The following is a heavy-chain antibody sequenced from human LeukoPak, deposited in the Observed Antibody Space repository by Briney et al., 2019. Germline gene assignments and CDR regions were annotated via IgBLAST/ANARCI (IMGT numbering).Heavy chain of an antibody. J-gene: IGHJ4*02. CDR1: GFTVSNNY. CDR3: AKYGRLTTIYIDY. V-gene: IGHV3-53*05. Sequence: GGSLRLSCAASGFTVSNNYMSWVRQAPGKGLEWVSVIYGGGSTYYADSVKGRFTISRDNSKNTLYLQMNSLRPDDTAVYYCAKYGRLTTIYIDYWGQGTLVTVSS. D-gene: IGHD4-17*01. CDR2: IYGGGST.